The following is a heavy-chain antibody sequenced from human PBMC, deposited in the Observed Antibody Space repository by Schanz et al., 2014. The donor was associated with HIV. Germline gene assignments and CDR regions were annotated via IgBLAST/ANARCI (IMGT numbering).Heavy chain of an antibody. J-gene: IGHJ5*01. V-gene: IGHV3-23*01. D-gene: IGHD5-18*01. CDR3: AKDRNGYNQPIES. Sequence: EVQLLESGGGLVQPGGSLRLSCAASGFTFSSYAMSWVRQAPGKGLEWVSVIYSGGTTYYADSVKGRFTISRDNSKNTLYLQIDSLRVEDTAMYYCAKDRNGYNQPIESWGHGTLVSVSS. CDR2: IYSGGTT. CDR1: GFTFSSYA.